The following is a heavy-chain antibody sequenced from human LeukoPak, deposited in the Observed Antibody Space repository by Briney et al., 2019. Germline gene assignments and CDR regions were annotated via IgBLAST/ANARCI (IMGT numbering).Heavy chain of an antibody. CDR1: GFIFRNYA. Sequence: PGGSLRLSCAASGFIFRNYAMSWVRQAPGKGLEWVSAITGSGDTTYYADSVRGRFTISRDNSKNPLYVEMNTLRAEDTAVYYCAKWGDYDILTGYYVSDFWGQGTLVTVSS. CDR2: ITGSGDTT. V-gene: IGHV3-23*01. J-gene: IGHJ4*02. D-gene: IGHD3-9*01. CDR3: AKWGDYDILTGYYVSDF.